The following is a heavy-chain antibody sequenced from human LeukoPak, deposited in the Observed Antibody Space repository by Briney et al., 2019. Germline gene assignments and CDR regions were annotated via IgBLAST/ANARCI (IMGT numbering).Heavy chain of an antibody. J-gene: IGHJ4*02. CDR1: GGSISSGGYY. CDR2: IYYSGST. V-gene: IGHV4-31*03. D-gene: IGHD4-23*01. CDR3: AREHWGPDYGGNYHFDY. Sequence: PSETLSLTCTVSGGSISSGGYYWSWIRQHPGKGLEWIGDIYYSGSTFYNPSLKSRITISVDTSENQFSLKLSSVTAADTAVYYCAREHWGPDYGGNYHFDYWGQGTLVNVSS.